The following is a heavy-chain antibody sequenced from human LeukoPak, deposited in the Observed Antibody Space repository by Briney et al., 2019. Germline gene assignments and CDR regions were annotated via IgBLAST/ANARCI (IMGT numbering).Heavy chain of an antibody. CDR3: ARDLQLRIESMDV. D-gene: IGHD1-1*01. V-gene: IGHV3-30-3*01. J-gene: IGHJ6*02. Sequence: GGSLRPSCAASGFTFSSYAMHWVRQAPGKGLEWVAVISYDGSNKYYADSVKGRFTISRDDSKNTLYLQMNSLRAEDTAVYYCARDLQLRIESMDVWGQGTTVTVSS. CDR2: ISYDGSNK. CDR1: GFTFSSYA.